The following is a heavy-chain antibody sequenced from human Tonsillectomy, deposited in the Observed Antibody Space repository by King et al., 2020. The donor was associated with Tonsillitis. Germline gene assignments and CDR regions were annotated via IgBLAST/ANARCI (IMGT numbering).Heavy chain of an antibody. CDR1: GFTFSNYG. CDR2: IWYDGSNK. CDR3: ARRYSDSYYGHLDY. Sequence: VQLVESGGGVVQPGRSLRLSCAASGFTFSNYGMLWVRQAPGKGLEWVAIIWYDGSNKYYGYSVKGRFTISRDNSKNTLYLQMNSLRAEDTAVYYCARRYSDSYYGHLDYWGQGTLVTVSS. D-gene: IGHD1-26*01. V-gene: IGHV3-33*01. J-gene: IGHJ4*02.